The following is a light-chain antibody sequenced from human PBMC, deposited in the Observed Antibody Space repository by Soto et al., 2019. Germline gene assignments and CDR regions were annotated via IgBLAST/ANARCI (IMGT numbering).Light chain of an antibody. J-gene: IGKJ1*01. V-gene: IGKV4-1*01. Sequence: DIVMTQTPDSLAVSLGERSTINCKSSQSVLYNSNNDSYLTWYQQKPGQSPKVLIYWASTREYGVPDRFSGSGSGTDFTLTISSLQAEDGAVYYCQQYYSIPWTFGQGTKVEIK. CDR3: QQYYSIPWT. CDR2: WAS. CDR1: QSVLYNSNNDSY.